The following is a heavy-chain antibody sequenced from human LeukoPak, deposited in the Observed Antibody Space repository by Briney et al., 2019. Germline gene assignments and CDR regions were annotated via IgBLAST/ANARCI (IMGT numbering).Heavy chain of an antibody. CDR1: GGSFSGYY. CDR3: ARALLGLGELLSAFYFDY. J-gene: IGHJ4*02. CDR2: INHSGST. D-gene: IGHD3-10*01. Sequence: SETLSLTCAVYGGSFSGYYWSWIRQPPGKGLEWIGEINHSGSTNYNPSLKSRVTISVDTSKNQFSLKLSSVTAADTAVYYCARALLGLGELLSAFYFDYWGQGTLVTASS. V-gene: IGHV4-34*01.